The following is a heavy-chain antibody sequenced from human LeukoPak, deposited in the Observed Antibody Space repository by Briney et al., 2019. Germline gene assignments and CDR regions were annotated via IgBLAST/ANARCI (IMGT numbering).Heavy chain of an antibody. CDR2: ISGSGGST. CDR1: GFTFSSYA. V-gene: IGHV3-23*01. J-gene: IGHJ4*02. D-gene: IGHD3-22*01. Sequence: GGSLRLSCAASGFTFSSYAMSWVRQAPGKGLEWVSAISGSGGSTYYADSVKGRFTISRDNSKNTLYLQMNSLRAEDTAVYYCAKRSSSGYYSYYFDYWGQGTLVTVSS. CDR3: AKRSSSGYYSYYFDY.